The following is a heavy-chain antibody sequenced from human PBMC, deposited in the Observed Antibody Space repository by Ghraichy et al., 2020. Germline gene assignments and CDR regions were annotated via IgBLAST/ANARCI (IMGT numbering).Heavy chain of an antibody. CDR1: GGSISSYY. CDR2: IYYSGST. CDR3: ARGGYYDSSGFWFDP. D-gene: IGHD3-22*01. V-gene: IGHV4-59*01. J-gene: IGHJ5*02. Sequence: SETLSLTCTVSGGSISSYYWSWIRQPPGKGLEWIGYIYYSGSTNYNPSLKSRVTISVDTSKKQFSLKLSSVTAADTAVYYCARGGYYDSSGFWFDPWGQGTLVTVSS.